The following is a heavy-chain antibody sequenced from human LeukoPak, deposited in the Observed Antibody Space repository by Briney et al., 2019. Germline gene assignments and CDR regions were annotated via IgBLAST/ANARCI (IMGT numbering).Heavy chain of an antibody. CDR3: IKFNLGRGGDY. Sequence: GGSLRLSCAASGFTFRDAWMNWVRQPPGKGLEWVGLIKNRPDGETRDYAASVRGRFTISRDDSKNTLYLQMNGLKTEDTAMYYFIKFNLGRGGDYWGRGTLVTVS. CDR1: GFTFRDAW. D-gene: IGHD3-10*01. CDR2: IKNRPDGETR. J-gene: IGHJ4*02. V-gene: IGHV3-15*01.